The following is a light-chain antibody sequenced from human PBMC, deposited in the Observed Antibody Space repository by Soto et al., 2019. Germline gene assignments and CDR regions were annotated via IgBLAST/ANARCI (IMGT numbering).Light chain of an antibody. CDR2: GAS. Sequence: EIVMTQSPATLSVSPGERATLSCRASQSVSSKLAWYQQKPGQAPRLLIYGASTRATGIPARFSGTGSGTDFTLTISRLEPEDFAVYYCHQYDSWTFGQGTKVDIK. CDR1: QSVSSK. V-gene: IGKV3-15*01. CDR3: HQYDSWT. J-gene: IGKJ1*01.